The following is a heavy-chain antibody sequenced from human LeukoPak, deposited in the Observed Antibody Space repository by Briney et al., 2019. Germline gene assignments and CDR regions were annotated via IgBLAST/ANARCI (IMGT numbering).Heavy chain of an antibody. J-gene: IGHJ4*02. D-gene: IGHD3-3*01. CDR3: ATTGIFGVAKGYFDY. CDR2: INPNSGGT. V-gene: IGHV1-2*06. Sequence: ASVKVSCKASGYTFTGYYMHWVRQAPGQGLEWVGRINPNSGGTNYAQKFQGRVTMTRDTSISTAYMELSRLRSDDTAVYYCATTGIFGVAKGYFDYWGQGTLVTVSS. CDR1: GYTFTGYY.